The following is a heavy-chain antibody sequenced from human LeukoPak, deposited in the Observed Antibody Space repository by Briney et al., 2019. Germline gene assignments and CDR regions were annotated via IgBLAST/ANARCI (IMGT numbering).Heavy chain of an antibody. CDR2: IYHSGST. V-gene: IGHV4-4*02. J-gene: IGHJ4*02. CDR1: GGSISSSNW. D-gene: IGHD5-18*01. CDR3: ARGIYSYGLTLFDY. Sequence: SETLSLTCAVSGGSISSSNWWSWVRQPPGKGLEWIGEIYHSGSTNYNPSLKCRVTISVDKSKNQFSLKLSSVTAADTAVYYCARGIYSYGLTLFDYWGQGTLVTVSS.